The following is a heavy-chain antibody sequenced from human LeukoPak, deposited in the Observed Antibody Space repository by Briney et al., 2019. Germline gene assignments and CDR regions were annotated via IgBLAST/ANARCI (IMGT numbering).Heavy chain of an antibody. CDR3: ARDPYYSSSSCHDIDYYYFMDV. J-gene: IGHJ6*03. Sequence: GASVKVSCKASGYTFTGYYMHWVRQAPGQGLEWMGWINPSSGDTNYAQQFQGRVTMTRDTSIRPDLMELKRLRSDDTALYYWARDPYYSSSSCHDIDYYYFMDVWGKGTTVTVS. D-gene: IGHD2-2*01. CDR1: GYTFTGYY. CDR2: INPSSGDT. V-gene: IGHV1-2*02.